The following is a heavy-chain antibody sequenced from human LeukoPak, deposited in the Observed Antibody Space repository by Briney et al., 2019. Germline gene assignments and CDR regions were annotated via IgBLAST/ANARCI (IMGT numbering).Heavy chain of an antibody. CDR1: GFTFSSYV. CDR3: ARLSGGGFGKYYFDY. D-gene: IGHD2-15*01. CDR2: ISGSGGNT. J-gene: IGHJ4*02. Sequence: GGSLRLSCAASGFTFSSYVMSWVRQAPGKGLEWVSGISGSGGNTYYADSVKGRFTISRDYSKNTLYLQMNSLRAEDTAVYYCARLSGGGFGKYYFDYWGQGILVTVSS. V-gene: IGHV3-23*01.